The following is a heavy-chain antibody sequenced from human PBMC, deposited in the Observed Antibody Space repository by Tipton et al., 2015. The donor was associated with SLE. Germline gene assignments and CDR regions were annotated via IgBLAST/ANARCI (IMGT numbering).Heavy chain of an antibody. CDR2: LYAGGST. CDR3: TRDGGVGATVW. Sequence: TLSLTCTVSGGSISTSRYYWGWIRQSPGQGLEWVGSLYAGGSTYFHPSLKSRASISADASKNHFSLKLNSVTAADTAVYYCTRDGGVGATVWWGQGTLVTVSS. CDR1: GGSISTSRYY. J-gene: IGHJ4*02. D-gene: IGHD1-26*01. V-gene: IGHV4-39*02.